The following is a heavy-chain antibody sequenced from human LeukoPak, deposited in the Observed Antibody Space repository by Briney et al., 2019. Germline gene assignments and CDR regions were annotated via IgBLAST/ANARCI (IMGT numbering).Heavy chain of an antibody. J-gene: IGHJ4*02. CDR1: GFTFSGYS. CDR3: ACDRYGAGTSYFDY. V-gene: IGHV3-21*01. D-gene: IGHD3-10*01. Sequence: PGGSLRLSCAASGFTFSGYSMNWVRQAPGKGLEWVSAISSSSSYIYYADSVKGRFTISRDNAKNSLYLKMNSLRAEETAVYYCACDRYGAGTSYFDYWGQGALVTVSS. CDR2: ISSSSSYI.